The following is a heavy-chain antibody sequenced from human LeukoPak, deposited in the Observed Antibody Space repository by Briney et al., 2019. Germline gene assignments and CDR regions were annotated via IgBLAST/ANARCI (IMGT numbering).Heavy chain of an antibody. J-gene: IGHJ5*02. Sequence: SETLSLTCTVSGDSIGSYYWNWIRQPPGKGLEWIGYVYHSGITNYNHSLKSRVTISVDTSKNQFSLRLTSLTAADTAVYYCARALRQQLVTGWFDPWGQGTLVTVSS. D-gene: IGHD6-13*01. CDR3: ARALRQQLVTGWFDP. CDR1: GDSIGSYY. V-gene: IGHV4-59*01. CDR2: VYHSGIT.